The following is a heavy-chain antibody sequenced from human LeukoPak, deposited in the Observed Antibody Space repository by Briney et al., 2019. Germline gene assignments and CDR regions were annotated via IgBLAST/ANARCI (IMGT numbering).Heavy chain of an antibody. D-gene: IGHD2-2*01. Sequence: GGSLILSCAASGFTFSTAWMSWVRQDPGKGLEWVGRIKSKSDGWTTDYAALVKGRFTISRDDSKNTLYLQMNSLKTEDTAVYYCTTGLQAEDIVVVPADYWGQGTLVTVSS. J-gene: IGHJ4*02. CDR1: GFTFSTAW. CDR3: TTGLQAEDIVVVPADY. V-gene: IGHV3-15*01. CDR2: IKSKSDGWTT.